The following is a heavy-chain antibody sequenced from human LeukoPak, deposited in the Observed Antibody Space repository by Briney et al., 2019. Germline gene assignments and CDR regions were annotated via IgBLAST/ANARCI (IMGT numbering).Heavy chain of an antibody. V-gene: IGHV4-34*01. CDR1: GGSFSGYY. CDR2: VNHSGST. J-gene: IGHJ6*03. Sequence: EPSETLSLTCTVYGGSFSGYYWSWIRQPPGKGLEWIGEVNHSGSTNYNPSLKSRVTISVDTSKNQFSLKLSSVTAADTAVYYCARGAARYYYYMDAWGKGTTVTVSS. CDR3: ARGAARYYYYMDA. D-gene: IGHD6-6*01.